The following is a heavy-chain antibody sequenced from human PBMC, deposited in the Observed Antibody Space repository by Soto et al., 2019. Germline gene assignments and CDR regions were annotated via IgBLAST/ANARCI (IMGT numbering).Heavy chain of an antibody. J-gene: IGHJ4*01. Sequence: GGSLRLSGAASGFTLRSYGMSWVRQAPGKGLEWLATIKTDASEKKYVDSVKGRFTVSRDNAKNSLYLQMDSLRAEDTAVYYCASDSGYGSGSSVNQYLDCWGRGTLVTVSS. D-gene: IGHD3-10*01. CDR1: GFTLRSYG. V-gene: IGHV3-7*01. CDR2: IKTDASEK. CDR3: ASDSGYGSGSSVNQYLDC.